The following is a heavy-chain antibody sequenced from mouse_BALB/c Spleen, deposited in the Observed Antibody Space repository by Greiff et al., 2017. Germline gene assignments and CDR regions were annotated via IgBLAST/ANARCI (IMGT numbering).Heavy chain of an antibody. CDR1: GYTFTDYA. J-gene: IGHJ1*01. V-gene: IGHV1S137*01. CDR2: ISTYYGDA. CDR3: ARGLLRHWYFDV. D-gene: IGHD1-2*01. Sequence: VQLQQSGAELVRPGVSVKISCKGSGYTFTDYAMHWVKQSHAKSLEWIGVISTYYGDASYNQKFKGKATMTVDKSYSTAYMELARLTSEDSAIYYCARGLLRHWYFDVWGAGTTVTVSS.